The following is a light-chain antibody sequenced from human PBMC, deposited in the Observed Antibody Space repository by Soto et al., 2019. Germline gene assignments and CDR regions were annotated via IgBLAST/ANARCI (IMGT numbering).Light chain of an antibody. V-gene: IGKV3-20*01. Sequence: EIVMTQSPATLSVSPGERATLSCMASQSVTGSYLAWYQQKPGQAPRLVIYAASSRATGIPDRFSGSGSGTDFTLTISRLEPEDFAVYFCHHYDSTSSSWTFGQGTKVDVK. CDR3: HHYDSTSSSWT. CDR2: AAS. J-gene: IGKJ1*01. CDR1: QSVTGSY.